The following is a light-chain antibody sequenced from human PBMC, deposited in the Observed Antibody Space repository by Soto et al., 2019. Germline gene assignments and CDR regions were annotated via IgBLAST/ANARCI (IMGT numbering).Light chain of an antibody. V-gene: IGLV1-40*01. CDR2: GNT. Sequence: QPVLPQPPSVSGAPGQRVTISCTGGSSNIGAGYDVHWYQQLPGTAPKLLIYGNTNRPSGVPDRFSGSKSGTSASLAITGLQAEDEADYYCQSYDSSLSGYVFGTGTKVTVL. CDR3: QSYDSSLSGYV. CDR1: SSNIGAGYD. J-gene: IGLJ1*01.